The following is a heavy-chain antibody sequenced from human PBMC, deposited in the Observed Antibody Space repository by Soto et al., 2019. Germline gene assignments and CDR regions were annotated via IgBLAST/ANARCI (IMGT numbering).Heavy chain of an antibody. CDR2: IDPSDSYT. Sequence: GESLKISCKGSGYSITSYWISWVRKMPGKGLEWMGRIDPSDSYTNYSPSFHGHVTISADKSISTAYLQWSSLKASDTAMYYCARHGDSSGYRFDYWGQGTLVTVSS. CDR1: GYSITSYW. D-gene: IGHD3-22*01. J-gene: IGHJ4*02. CDR3: ARHGDSSGYRFDY. V-gene: IGHV5-10-1*01.